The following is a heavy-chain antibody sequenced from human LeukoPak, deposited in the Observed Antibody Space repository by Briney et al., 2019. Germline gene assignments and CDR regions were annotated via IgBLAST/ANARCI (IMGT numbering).Heavy chain of an antibody. CDR2: ISRSGGTT. CDR1: RFTFSSYD. Sequence: GGSLRLSCAASRFTFSSYDMTWVRQTPGKGLEWVALISRSGGTTYYADSVKGRFTISRDNAKNSLYLQMNSLRAEDTAVYYCAAVVPAPKGWFDPWGQGTLGTVSS. CDR3: AAVVPAPKGWFDP. D-gene: IGHD2-2*01. V-gene: IGHV3-23*01. J-gene: IGHJ5*02.